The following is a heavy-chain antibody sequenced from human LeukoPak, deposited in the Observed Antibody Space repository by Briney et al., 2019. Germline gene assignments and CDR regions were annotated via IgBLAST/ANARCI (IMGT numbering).Heavy chain of an antibody. Sequence: GGSLRLSCAASGFTFSSYAMSWVRQAPGKGLEWVSAISGSGGSTYYADSVKGRFTISRDNSKNTLYLQMNSLRAEDTAVYYCAKGSASWVGGPSHWLGMDVWGQGTTVTVSS. CDR2: ISGSGGST. V-gene: IGHV3-23*01. CDR3: AKGSASWVGGPSHWLGMDV. J-gene: IGHJ6*02. CDR1: GFTFSSYA. D-gene: IGHD3-9*01.